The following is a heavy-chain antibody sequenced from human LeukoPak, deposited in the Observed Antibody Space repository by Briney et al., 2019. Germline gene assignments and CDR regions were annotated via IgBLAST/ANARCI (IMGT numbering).Heavy chain of an antibody. CDR3: AKQDFNNWFDP. CDR2: ISGSGGNT. V-gene: IGHV3-23*01. Sequence: GSSLRLSCAASGFTFSSYAMSWVRQAAEKGLEWVSGISGSGGNTDYADSVKGRFTISRDNSKNTLYLQMNSLRADDTAVYYCAKQDFNNWFDPWGQGTLVTVSS. CDR1: GFTFSSYA. D-gene: IGHD2/OR15-2a*01. J-gene: IGHJ5*02.